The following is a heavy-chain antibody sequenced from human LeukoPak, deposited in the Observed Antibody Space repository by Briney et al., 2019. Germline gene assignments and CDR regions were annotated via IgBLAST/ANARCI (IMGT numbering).Heavy chain of an antibody. CDR1: GGSIDSGDYS. V-gene: IGHV4-30-2*03. Sequence: SQTLSLTCTVSGGSIDSGDYSWSWIRQPPGKGLEWIGNIYYSGSTYYNPSLKSRVTISVDTSENQFSLRLSSVTAADTAVYYCARLGTGYDSSGYSIGWFDPWGQGTLVTVSS. J-gene: IGHJ5*02. CDR2: IYYSGST. CDR3: ARLGTGYDSSGYSIGWFDP. D-gene: IGHD3-22*01.